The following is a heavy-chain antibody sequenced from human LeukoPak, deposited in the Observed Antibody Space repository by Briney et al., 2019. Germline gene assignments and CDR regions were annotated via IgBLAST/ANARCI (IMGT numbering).Heavy chain of an antibody. Sequence: PGGSLRLSCAASGFTFSSYGMHWVRQAPGKGLEWVAVIWYDGSNKYYADSVKGRFTISGDNSKNTLYLQMNSLRAEDTAVYYCARTMDGYSYGEKDYWGQGTLVTVSS. CDR3: ARTMDGYSYGEKDY. J-gene: IGHJ4*02. CDR1: GFTFSSYG. CDR2: IWYDGSNK. V-gene: IGHV3-33*01. D-gene: IGHD5-18*01.